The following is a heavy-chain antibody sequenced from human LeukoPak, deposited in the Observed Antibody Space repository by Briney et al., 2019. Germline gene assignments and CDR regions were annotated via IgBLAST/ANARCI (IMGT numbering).Heavy chain of an antibody. V-gene: IGHV3-30*10. CDR3: ARDRVAFDI. CDR1: GFTLTSYA. Sequence: GGSMRLSCAVSGFTLTSYATHWVRQAPGKVLEWVAVISPEGSNKYYTNSMKGRFTICRDNSKNSLYPQRNSLRAEDTAVYYCARDRVAFDIWGQGTMVTVSS. J-gene: IGHJ3*02. CDR2: ISPEGSNK.